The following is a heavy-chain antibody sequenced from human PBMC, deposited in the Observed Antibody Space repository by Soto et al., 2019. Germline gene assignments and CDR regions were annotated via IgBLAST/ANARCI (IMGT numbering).Heavy chain of an antibody. CDR1: GFTFSSSG. V-gene: IGHV3-30*18. D-gene: IGHD1-20*01. CDR3: AKEFHSWNYFDY. Sequence: GGSLRLSCAASGFTFSSSGMHWVRQAPGKGLEWVAVISYDGSNKFYADSVKARLTISSDNFRNTLYLQMNSLRAEDTGVYYWAKEFHSWNYFDYWGQGTLVTVSS. J-gene: IGHJ4*02. CDR2: ISYDGSNK.